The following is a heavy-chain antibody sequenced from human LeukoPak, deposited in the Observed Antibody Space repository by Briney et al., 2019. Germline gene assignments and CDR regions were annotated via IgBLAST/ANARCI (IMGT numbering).Heavy chain of an antibody. CDR1: GGSVSSNY. CDR2: IYHSGYA. D-gene: IGHD3-3*01. CDR3: ARDTVFGVQIPGFYGLDL. Sequence: SETLSLTCSVSGGSVSSNYWAWLRQPPGKGPEWIGYIYHSGYAKYNPSFKSRVTMSVDTSKSQFSLQLTSVTAADTAVYFCARDTVFGVQIPGFYGLDLWGQGALVTVSS. V-gene: IGHV4-59*02. J-gene: IGHJ4*02.